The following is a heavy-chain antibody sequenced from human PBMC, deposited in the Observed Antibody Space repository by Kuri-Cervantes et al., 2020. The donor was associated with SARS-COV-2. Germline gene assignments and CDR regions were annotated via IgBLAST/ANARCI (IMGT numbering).Heavy chain of an antibody. Sequence: LRLSCTVSGGSISSGDYYWSWIRQPPGKGLEWIGYIYYSGSTYYNPSLKSRVTISVDTSKNQFSLKLSSVTAADTAVYYCARDYNYYDFWSGYLGFVDWGQGTLVTVSS. CDR2: IYYSGST. CDR1: GGSISSGDYY. V-gene: IGHV4-30-4*01. D-gene: IGHD3-3*01. J-gene: IGHJ4*02. CDR3: ARDYNYYDFWSGYLGFVD.